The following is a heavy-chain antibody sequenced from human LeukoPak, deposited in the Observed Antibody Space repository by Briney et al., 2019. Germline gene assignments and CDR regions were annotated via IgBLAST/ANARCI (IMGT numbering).Heavy chain of an antibody. D-gene: IGHD1-26*01. J-gene: IGHJ6*03. CDR1: GYSFTSYW. Sequence: HGESLKISCKGSGYSFTSYWIGWVRQMPGKGLEWMGIIYPGDSDTRYSPSFQGQVTISADKSISTAYLQWSSLKASDTAMYYCARHISSGSYYYYYYMDVWGKGTTVTVSS. CDR3: ARHISSGSYYYYYYMDV. CDR2: IYPGDSDT. V-gene: IGHV5-51*01.